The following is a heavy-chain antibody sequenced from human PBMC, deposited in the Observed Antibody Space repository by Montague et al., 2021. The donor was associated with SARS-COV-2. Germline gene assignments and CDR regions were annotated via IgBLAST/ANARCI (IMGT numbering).Heavy chain of an antibody. CDR1: GFTFSSYG. V-gene: IGHV3-33*01. Sequence: PLRLSCAASGFTFSSYGMHWVRQAPGKGLEWVAVIWYDGSNKYYADSVKGRFTISRDNSKNTLYLQMNSLRAEDTAVYYCARELLVTGDIDYWGQGTLVTVSS. J-gene: IGHJ4*02. D-gene: IGHD7-27*01. CDR3: ARELLVTGDIDY. CDR2: IWYDGSNK.